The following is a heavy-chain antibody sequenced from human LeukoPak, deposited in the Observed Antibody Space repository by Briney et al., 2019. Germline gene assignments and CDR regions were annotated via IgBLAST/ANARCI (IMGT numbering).Heavy chain of an antibody. CDR3: AEEVAGTGGFDY. J-gene: IGHJ4*02. CDR1: GGSFSGYY. Sequence: SETLSLTCAVYGGSFSGYYWSWIRQPPGKGLEWIGEINHSGSTNYNPSLKSRVTISVDTSNNQFSLKLSSVTAADTAVYYCAEEVAGTGGFDYWGQGTLVTVSS. D-gene: IGHD6-19*01. CDR2: INHSGST. V-gene: IGHV4-34*01.